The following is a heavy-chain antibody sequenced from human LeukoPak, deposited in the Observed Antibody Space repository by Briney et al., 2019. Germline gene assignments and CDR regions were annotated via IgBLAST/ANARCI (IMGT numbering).Heavy chain of an antibody. D-gene: IGHD3-3*01. CDR2: ISGSGGST. J-gene: IGHJ4*02. V-gene: IGHV3-23*01. CDR1: GFTFSSYA. Sequence: GGSLRLSCAASGFTFSSYAMSWVRQAPGKGLEWVSAISGSGGSTYYADSVKGRFTISRDNSKNTLYLQMNSLRAEDTAVYYCAKLGADYDFWSGSKYYFDYWGQGTLVTVSS. CDR3: AKLGADYDFWSGSKYYFDY.